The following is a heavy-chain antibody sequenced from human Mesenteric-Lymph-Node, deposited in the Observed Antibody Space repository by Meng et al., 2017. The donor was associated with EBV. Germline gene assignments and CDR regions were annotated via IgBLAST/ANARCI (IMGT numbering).Heavy chain of an antibody. V-gene: IGHV4-34*01. CDR3: ARLVVDPIDNWFDP. Sequence: QVQIHGWGAGLLKPSETLSLICTVHGESFRDHYWSWIRQPPGKGPQWIGEMNHDGRANYNPSLKSRVTMSVDTSKNQLSLKLSSVTAADTAIYYCARLVVDPIDNWFDPWGQGTLVTVSS. J-gene: IGHJ5*02. CDR2: MNHDGRA. CDR1: GESFRDHY. D-gene: IGHD2-15*01.